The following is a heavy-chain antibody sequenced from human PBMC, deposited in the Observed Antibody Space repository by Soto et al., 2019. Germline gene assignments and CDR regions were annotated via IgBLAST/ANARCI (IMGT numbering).Heavy chain of an antibody. Sequence: QITLKESGPPLVKPAQTLTLTCTCSGFSVSTTGVGVGWIRQPPGKALEWLALNYWDDDKRYSPSLKSRLTISKDTSDDRVVFRITYMDPVDTAIYYCAHRLTYPYYYDGSDYRHVFDSWGQGTMFTVSS. J-gene: IGHJ3*02. D-gene: IGHD3-22*01. CDR1: GFSVSTTGVG. CDR2: NYWDDDK. CDR3: AHRLTYPYYYDGSDYRHVFDS. V-gene: IGHV2-5*02.